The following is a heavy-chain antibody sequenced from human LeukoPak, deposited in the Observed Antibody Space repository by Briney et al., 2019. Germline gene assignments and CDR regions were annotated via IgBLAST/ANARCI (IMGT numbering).Heavy chain of an antibody. CDR3: ARDNSVTIAGHHTLDY. Sequence: PSETLSLTCTVSGGSISSGSYSWSWIRQAPGKGLEWIGEINHSGSTSYNPSLKSRVTISVDTSKNQFSLNLSSVTAADTAVYYCARDNSVTIAGHHTLDYWGQGTLVTVSS. CDR2: INHSGST. J-gene: IGHJ4*02. D-gene: IGHD4-17*01. V-gene: IGHV4-39*07. CDR1: GGSISSGSYS.